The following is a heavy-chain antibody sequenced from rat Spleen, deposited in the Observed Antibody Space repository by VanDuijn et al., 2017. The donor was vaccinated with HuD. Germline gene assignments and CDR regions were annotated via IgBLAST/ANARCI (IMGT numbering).Heavy chain of an antibody. CDR1: GYSITSNF. V-gene: IGHV3-1*01. Sequence: EVQLQESGPGLVKPSQSLSLTCSVTGYSITSNFWGWIRKFPGNKMEWMGYMDYSGSTSYNPSLRSRVTITRDTSKNQFFLQLNSVTTEDTATYYCAKGGNNYGWFAYWGQGVMVTVSS. J-gene: IGHJ2*01. CDR3: AKGGNNYGWFAY. D-gene: IGHD1-10*01. CDR2: MDYSGST.